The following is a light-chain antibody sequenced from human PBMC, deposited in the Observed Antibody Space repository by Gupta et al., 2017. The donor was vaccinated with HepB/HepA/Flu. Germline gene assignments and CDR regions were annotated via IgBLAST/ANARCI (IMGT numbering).Light chain of an antibody. CDR3: NSRDYTGTHVV. Sequence: SYELTQDPAVSVALGQTVTITCQGDSLRSHYVNWYQQKPGQAPVVVIYGRNNRPSGIPDRFSGSNSGNTASLTITGAQAEDEADYYCNSRDYTGTHVVFGGGTKVTVL. CDR1: SLRSHY. V-gene: IGLV3-19*01. CDR2: GRN. J-gene: IGLJ2*01.